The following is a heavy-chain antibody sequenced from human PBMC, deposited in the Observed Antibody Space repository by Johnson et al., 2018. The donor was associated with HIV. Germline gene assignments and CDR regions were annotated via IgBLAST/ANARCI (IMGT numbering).Heavy chain of an antibody. CDR1: GFTFDDYC. CDR3: ARDTTMIVGSDAFDI. CDR2: INWNGGST. Sequence: MQLVESGGGVIRPGGSLRLSCAASGFTFDDYCMSWVRQAPGKGLEWVSGINWNGGSTGSASSVKGRFTISRDNAKNSLYLQMNSLRAEDTALYYCARDTTMIVGSDAFDIWGRGTMVTVSS. V-gene: IGHV3-20*04. J-gene: IGHJ3*02. D-gene: IGHD3-22*01.